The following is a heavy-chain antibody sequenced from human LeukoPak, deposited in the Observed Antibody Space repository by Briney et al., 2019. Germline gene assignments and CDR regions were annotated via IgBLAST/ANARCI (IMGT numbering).Heavy chain of an antibody. V-gene: IGHV3-30-3*01. CDR3: ARGGVPAAI. CDR2: ISSDGSNK. Sequence: PGGSLRPSCAASGFTFSSYPMHWVRQAPGKGLEWVAVISSDGSNKYYADSVKGRFTISRDNAKNSLYLQMNSLRAEDTAVYYCARGGVPAAIWGQGTLVTVSS. CDR1: GFTFSSYP. D-gene: IGHD2-2*01. J-gene: IGHJ4*02.